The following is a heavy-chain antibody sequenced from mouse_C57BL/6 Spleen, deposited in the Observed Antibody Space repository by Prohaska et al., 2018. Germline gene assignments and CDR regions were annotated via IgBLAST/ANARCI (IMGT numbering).Heavy chain of an antibody. Sequence: LKISCNASGFTFTDYYMHWLKQSHGKSLEWIGLVYPYNGGTSYNQKFKGKATLTVDTSSSTAYMELNSLTSEDSAVYYCARSYYGSSLYAMDYWGQGTSVTVSS. CDR1: GFTFTDYY. CDR2: VYPYNGGT. J-gene: IGHJ4*01. V-gene: IGHV1-36*01. D-gene: IGHD1-1*01. CDR3: ARSYYGSSLYAMDY.